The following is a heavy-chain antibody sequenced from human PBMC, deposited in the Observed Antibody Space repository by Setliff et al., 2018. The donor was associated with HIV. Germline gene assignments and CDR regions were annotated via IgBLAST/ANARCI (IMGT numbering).Heavy chain of an antibody. J-gene: IGHJ4*02. Sequence: GGSLRLSCAASGFLFHTYWMSWVRQAPGKGLEWVANIKEDGSEKYYVDSVKGRFTVSRDNAKNALYLQMNSLRAEDTAVYYCATHRVGQRPWLSDFWGQGTLVTVSS. CDR2: IKEDGSEK. D-gene: IGHD5-12*01. CDR3: ATHRVGQRPWLSDF. V-gene: IGHV3-7*02. CDR1: GFLFHTYW.